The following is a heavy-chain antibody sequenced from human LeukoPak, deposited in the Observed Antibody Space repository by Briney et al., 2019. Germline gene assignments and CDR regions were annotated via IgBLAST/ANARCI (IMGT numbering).Heavy chain of an antibody. CDR3: SRGSGWLSVY. D-gene: IGHD6-19*01. Sequence: PEGSLRLSCTASGFTFGDYLMSWFRQAPGKGLEWIGFISGGTTEYAASVKGRFTISRDDSTSIAYLQMNSLTTEDTAVYYCSRGSGWLSVYWGQGTLVTVSS. J-gene: IGHJ4*02. CDR1: GFTFGDYL. V-gene: IGHV3-49*03. CDR2: ISGGTT.